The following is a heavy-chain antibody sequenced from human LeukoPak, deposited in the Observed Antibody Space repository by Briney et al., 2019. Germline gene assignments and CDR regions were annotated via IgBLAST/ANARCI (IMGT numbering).Heavy chain of an antibody. D-gene: IGHD2-15*01. CDR3: ARGLPNDIVVVVVLDY. V-gene: IGHV1-2*02. J-gene: IGHJ4*02. Sequence: VASVKVSCKASGYTFTGYYMHWVRQAPGQGLEWVGWINPNSGGTNYAQKFQGRVTMTRDTSISTAYMELSRLRSDDTAVYYCARGLPNDIVVVVVLDYWGQGTLVTVSS. CDR2: INPNSGGT. CDR1: GYTFTGYY.